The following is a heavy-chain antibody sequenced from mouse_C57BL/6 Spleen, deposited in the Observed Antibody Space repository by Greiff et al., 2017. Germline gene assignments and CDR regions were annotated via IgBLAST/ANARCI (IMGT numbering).Heavy chain of an antibody. V-gene: IGHV5-9*01. CDR2: ISGGGGNT. CDR1: GFTFSSYT. Sequence: EVMLVESGGGLVKPGGSLKLSCAASGFTFSSYTMSWVRQTPEQRLEWVATISGGGGNTYYPDSVKGRFTISRDNAKNTLYLQMSSLRSEDTALYYCARHDLLLRYFDYWGQGTTLTVSS. CDR3: ARHDLLLRYFDY. D-gene: IGHD1-1*01. J-gene: IGHJ2*01.